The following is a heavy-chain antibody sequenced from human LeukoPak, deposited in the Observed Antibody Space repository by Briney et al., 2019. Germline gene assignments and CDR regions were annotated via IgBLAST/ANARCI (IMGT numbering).Heavy chain of an antibody. CDR3: ARHDPSVSGDY. CDR2: IYYSGST. V-gene: IGHV4-59*08. CDR1: GGSISSYY. Sequence: KPSETLSLTCTVSGGSISSYYWSWIRQPPGKGLEWIGYIYYSGSTNYNPSLKSRVTISVDTSKNQFSLKLSSVTAADTAVYYCARHDPSVSGDYWGQGTLVTVSS. J-gene: IGHJ4*02. D-gene: IGHD3-10*01.